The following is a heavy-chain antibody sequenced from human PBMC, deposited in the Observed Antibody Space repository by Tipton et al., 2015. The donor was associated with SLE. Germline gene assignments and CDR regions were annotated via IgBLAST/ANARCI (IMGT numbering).Heavy chain of an antibody. CDR1: GYTFTTYG. D-gene: IGHD6-13*01. J-gene: IGHJ4*02. CDR3: ARSARMNSNSWYIF. V-gene: IGHV1-18*01. Sequence: QVQLVQSGAEVKKPGASVKVSCKTSGYTFTTYGISWVRQAPGQGLEWVGWISTYNGNSSQKFQGRVTMTTDTSTSTAYMEMRSLRSDDTAVYYCARSARMNSNSWYIFWGQGTLVTVSS. CDR2: ISTYNGN.